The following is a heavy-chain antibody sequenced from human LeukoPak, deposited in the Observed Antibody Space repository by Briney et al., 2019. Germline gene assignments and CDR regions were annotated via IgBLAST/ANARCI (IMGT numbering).Heavy chain of an antibody. CDR1: GFTFSDYY. CDR3: AKTRWLLLLIDY. Sequence: GGSLRLSCAASGFTFSDYYMSWIRQAPGKGLEWVSGISGSGGSTYYADSVRGRFTISRDNSNNTVYLQMNSLRAEDTAVYYCAKTRWLLLLIDYWGQGTLVTVSS. D-gene: IGHD3-22*01. J-gene: IGHJ4*02. V-gene: IGHV3-23*01. CDR2: ISGSGGST.